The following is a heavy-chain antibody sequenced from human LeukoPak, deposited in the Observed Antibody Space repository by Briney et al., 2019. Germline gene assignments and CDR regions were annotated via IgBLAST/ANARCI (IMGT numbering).Heavy chain of an antibody. CDR1: GYSFTSYW. V-gene: IGHV5-51*01. Sequence: GESLKISCKGSGYSFTSYWIGWVRQMPGKGLEWMGIIYPGDSDTRYSPSFQGQVTISADKSTSTAYLQWSSLKASDTAMYYCARQLEVVPAANDYWGQGTLVTVSS. D-gene: IGHD2-2*01. CDR3: ARQLEVVPAANDY. J-gene: IGHJ4*02. CDR2: IYPGDSDT.